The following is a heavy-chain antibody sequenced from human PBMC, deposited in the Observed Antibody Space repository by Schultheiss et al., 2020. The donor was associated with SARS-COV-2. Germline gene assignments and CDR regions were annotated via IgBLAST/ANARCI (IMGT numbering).Heavy chain of an antibody. Sequence: GGSLRLSCAASGFTFSSYGMHWVRQAPGKGLEWVAVIWYDGSNKYYADSVKGRFTISRDNSKNTLYLQMNSLRAEDTAVYYCARGGFGGYINPEYFQHWGQGTLVTVSS. J-gene: IGHJ1*01. CDR1: GFTFSSYG. CDR3: ARGGFGGYINPEYFQH. CDR2: IWYDGSNK. D-gene: IGHD2-15*01. V-gene: IGHV3-33*01.